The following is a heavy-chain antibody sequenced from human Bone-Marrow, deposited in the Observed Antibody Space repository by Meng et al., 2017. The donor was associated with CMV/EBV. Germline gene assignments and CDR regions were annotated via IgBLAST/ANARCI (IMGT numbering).Heavy chain of an antibody. Sequence: SETLSLTCAVYVESLSAYSWSWIRQPPGEGLEYIGEINHSGSTNYNPSLKSRLTMSIDTSKNQFSLKLTSVTAADTAVYYCARVRCSSTSCGFDPWGQGTLVTVSS. CDR3: ARVRCSSTSCGFDP. J-gene: IGHJ5*02. CDR2: INHSGST. D-gene: IGHD2-2*01. CDR1: VESLSAYS. V-gene: IGHV4-34*01.